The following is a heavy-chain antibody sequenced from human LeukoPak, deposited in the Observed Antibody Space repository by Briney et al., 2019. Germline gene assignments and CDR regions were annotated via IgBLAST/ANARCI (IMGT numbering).Heavy chain of an antibody. D-gene: IGHD2-2*01. Sequence: SETLSLTCTVSGSFIRSSSYYWVWIRQPPGKGLEWIGSVYYSGSTYYNPSLKSRVDISIDTSKNQFSLKLSSVTAADTAVYYCARDCSSTSCSLDYWGQGTLVTVSS. CDR1: GSFIRSSSYY. V-gene: IGHV4-39*01. CDR2: VYYSGST. CDR3: ARDCSSTSCSLDY. J-gene: IGHJ4*02.